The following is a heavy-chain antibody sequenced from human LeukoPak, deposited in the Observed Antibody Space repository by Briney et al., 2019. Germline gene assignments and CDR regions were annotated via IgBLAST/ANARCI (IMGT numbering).Heavy chain of an antibody. CDR1: GFSFGDTG. CDR2: INWSGGST. Sequence: RGALRLSCSDSGFSFGDTGMSWGCQVLRKGLGWVSGINWSGGSTGYADPVRGRFTISRDNAKNSLYVQMDSLTAEDTALYYCARAPITSPFYFDHWGQGTLVTVSS. V-gene: IGHV3-20*04. J-gene: IGHJ4*02. CDR3: ARAPITSPFYFDH. D-gene: IGHD2-2*01.